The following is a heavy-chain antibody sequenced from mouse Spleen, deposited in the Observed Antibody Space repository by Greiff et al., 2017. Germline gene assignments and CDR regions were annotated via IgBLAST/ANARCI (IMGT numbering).Heavy chain of an antibody. V-gene: IGHV1-15*01. J-gene: IGHJ2*01. CDR1: GYTFTDYE. Sequence: VQLQQSGAELVRPGASVTLSCKASGYTFTDYEMHWVKQTPVHGLEWIGAIDPETGGTAYNQKFKGKATLTADKSSSTAYMELRSLTSEDSAVYYCTRNDGPWGDYWGQGTTLTVSS. D-gene: IGHD2-3*01. CDR3: TRNDGPWGDY. CDR2: IDPETGGT.